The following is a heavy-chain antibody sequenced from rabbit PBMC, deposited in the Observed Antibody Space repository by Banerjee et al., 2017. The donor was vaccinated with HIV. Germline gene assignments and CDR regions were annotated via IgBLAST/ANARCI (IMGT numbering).Heavy chain of an antibody. V-gene: IGHV1S39*01. J-gene: IGHJ4*01. CDR2: IDPVFGST. Sequence: QEQLVESGGGLVQPGGSLKLSCKASGFDFSSYGVSWVRQAPGKGLEWIGYIDPVFGSTIYASWVNGRFTISKTSSTTVTLQMTSLTAADTATYFCARSLIYDDYGDYYFNLWGPGTLVTVS. CDR3: ARSLIYDDYGDYYFNL. CDR1: GFDFSSYG. D-gene: IGHD2-1*01.